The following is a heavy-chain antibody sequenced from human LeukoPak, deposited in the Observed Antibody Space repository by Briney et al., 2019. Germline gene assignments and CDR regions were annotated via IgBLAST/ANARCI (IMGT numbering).Heavy chain of an antibody. J-gene: IGHJ6*03. D-gene: IGHD3-3*01. Sequence: GGSLRLSCAASGFTFSSYAMSWVRQAPGKGLEWVSAISGSGGSTYYADSVKGRFTISRDNSKNTLYLQMNSLRAEDTAVYYCAKDHRTYYDFWSGLGFYYYYMDVWGKGTTVTVSS. CDR3: AKDHRTYYDFWSGLGFYYYYMDV. CDR2: ISGSGGST. CDR1: GFTFSSYA. V-gene: IGHV3-23*01.